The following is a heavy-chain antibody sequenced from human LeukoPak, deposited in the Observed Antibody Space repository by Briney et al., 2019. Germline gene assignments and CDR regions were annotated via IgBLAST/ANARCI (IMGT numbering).Heavy chain of an antibody. CDR2: ISAYNGNT. V-gene: IGHV1-18*04. Sequence: ASVKVSCKASGYTFTGYYMHWVRQAPGQGLEWMGWISAYNGNTNYAQKLQGRVTMTTDTSTSTAYMELRSLRSDDTAVYYCAREGMPGTTRLPDYWGQGTLVTVSS. D-gene: IGHD1-1*01. CDR1: GYTFTGYY. J-gene: IGHJ4*02. CDR3: AREGMPGTTRLPDY.